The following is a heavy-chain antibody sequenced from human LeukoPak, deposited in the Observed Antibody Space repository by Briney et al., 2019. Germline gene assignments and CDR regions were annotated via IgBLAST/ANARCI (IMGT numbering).Heavy chain of an antibody. V-gene: IGHV4-59*01. CDR1: GGSISSYY. Sequence: SETLSLTCTVSGGSISSYYWSWIRQPPGKGLEWIGYIYYSGSTNYNPSLKSRDTISVDTSKNQLSLKLSSVTAADTAVYYCARGYSGYENYGMDVWGQGTTVTVSS. CDR3: ARGYSGYENYGMDV. J-gene: IGHJ6*02. CDR2: IYYSGST. D-gene: IGHD5-12*01.